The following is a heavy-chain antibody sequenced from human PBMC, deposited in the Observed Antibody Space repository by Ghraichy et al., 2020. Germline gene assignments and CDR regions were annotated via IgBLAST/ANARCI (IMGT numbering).Heavy chain of an antibody. CDR2: IFYSGST. CDR3: ARMGGYKAPLWY. J-gene: IGHJ4*02. V-gene: IGHV4-59*02. Sequence: SETLSLTCSVSGAPVTTYFWTWIRQPPGKGLEWIGDIFYSGSTNYNPSLKGRVTISIDASNNQFSLNLSSVTPADTAVYYCARMGGYKAPLWYWGQGTLVAVSS. CDR1: GAPVTTYF. D-gene: IGHD2-21*01.